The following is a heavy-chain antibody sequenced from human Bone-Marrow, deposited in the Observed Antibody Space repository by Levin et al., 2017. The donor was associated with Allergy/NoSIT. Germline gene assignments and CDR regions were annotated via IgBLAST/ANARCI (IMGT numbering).Heavy chain of an antibody. CDR3: VRALGTISGSGDV. V-gene: IGHV1-69*13. D-gene: IGHD3-3*01. CDR2: IIPTLGAA. J-gene: IGHJ6*02. CDR1: GGTFSTYP. Sequence: GASVKVSCKASGGTFSTYPISWVRQAQGQGLEWMGGIIPTLGAANYAQNFQGRVTITALDSANIVFMEMTNLRSEDTAVYYCVRALGTISGSGDVWGQGTKITVS.